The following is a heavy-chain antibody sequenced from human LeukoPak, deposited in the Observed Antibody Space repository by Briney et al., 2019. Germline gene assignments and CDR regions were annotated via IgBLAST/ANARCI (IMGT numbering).Heavy chain of an antibody. CDR2: IKQDRSEK. V-gene: IGHV3-7*01. Sequence: GGSLRLSCAASGFTFSNYWMNWVRQAPGKGLEWVANIKQDRSEKYYVDSVKGRFTISRDNSKNTLYLQMNSLRAEDTAVYYCAKANSPPPERLRYFDWLPPFYWGQGTLVTVSS. J-gene: IGHJ4*02. CDR1: GFTFSNYW. D-gene: IGHD3-9*01. CDR3: AKANSPPPERLRYFDWLPPFY.